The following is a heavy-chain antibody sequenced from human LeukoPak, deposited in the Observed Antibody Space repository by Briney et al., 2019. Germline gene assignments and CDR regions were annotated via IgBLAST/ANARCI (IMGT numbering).Heavy chain of an antibody. CDR3: ARDRRLELLHAFDI. V-gene: IGHV4-59*01. CDR2: LFFGGST. CDR1: GASISTYY. Sequence: PSETLSLTCTVSGASISTYYWSWIRQPPGKGLEWIGYLFFGGSTNYNPFLKSRVTISSDTSKNQLSLKLTSVTAADTAVYYCARDRRLELLHAFDIWGQGTMVTVSS. J-gene: IGHJ3*02. D-gene: IGHD1-7*01.